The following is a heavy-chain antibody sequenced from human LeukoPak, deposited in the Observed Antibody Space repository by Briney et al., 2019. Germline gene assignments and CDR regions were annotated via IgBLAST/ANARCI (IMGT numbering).Heavy chain of an antibody. Sequence: PGGSLRLSCAASGFTFSSYSMNWVRQAPGKGLEWVSYISSSSSTIYYADSVKGRFTISRDNAKNSLYLQMNNLRAEDTAVYYCARDPTRYFDLWGRGTLVTVSS. CDR3: ARDPTRYFDL. V-gene: IGHV3-48*01. J-gene: IGHJ2*01. CDR2: ISSSSSTI. D-gene: IGHD1-1*01. CDR1: GFTFSSYS.